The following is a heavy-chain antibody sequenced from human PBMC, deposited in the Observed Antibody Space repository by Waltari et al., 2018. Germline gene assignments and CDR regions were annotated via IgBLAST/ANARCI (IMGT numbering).Heavy chain of an antibody. CDR1: GFTFSSYG. Sequence: QVQLVESGGGVVQPGRSLRLSCAASGFTFSSYGMHWVRQAPGKGLEGVAVIWYDGSNKYYADSVKGRFTISRDNSKNTLYLQMNSLRAEDTAVYYCARDSGYYFDYWGQGTLVTVSS. CDR3: ARDSGYYFDY. CDR2: IWYDGSNK. V-gene: IGHV3-33*01. J-gene: IGHJ4*02.